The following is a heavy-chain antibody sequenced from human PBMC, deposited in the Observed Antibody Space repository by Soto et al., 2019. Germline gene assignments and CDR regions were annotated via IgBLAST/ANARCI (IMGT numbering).Heavy chain of an antibody. V-gene: IGHV1-69*13. J-gene: IGHJ6*02. Sequence: SVKVSCKASGGTFSSYAISWVRQAPGQGLEWMGGIIPIFGTANYAQKFQGRVTITADESTSTAYMELSSLRSEDTAVYYCARARRGWYHYYYYYGMDVWGQGTTVTVSS. CDR2: IIPIFGTA. CDR3: ARARRGWYHYYYYYGMDV. D-gene: IGHD6-19*01. CDR1: GGTFSSYA.